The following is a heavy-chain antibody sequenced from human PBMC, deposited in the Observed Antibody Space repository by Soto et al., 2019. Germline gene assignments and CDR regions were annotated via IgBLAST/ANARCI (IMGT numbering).Heavy chain of an antibody. J-gene: IGHJ4*02. Sequence: EVQLVESGGGFVQPGGSLRLSCAASGFTFSNSWMHWVRRAPGKGLVWVSYINSDGSTTTYADSVKGRFTISRDNAKNTVYLQINSLRAEDTAVYYCARDRSYSTDYWGQGTLVTVSS. CDR2: INSDGSTT. CDR3: ARDRSYSTDY. CDR1: GFTFSNSW. V-gene: IGHV3-74*01. D-gene: IGHD1-26*01.